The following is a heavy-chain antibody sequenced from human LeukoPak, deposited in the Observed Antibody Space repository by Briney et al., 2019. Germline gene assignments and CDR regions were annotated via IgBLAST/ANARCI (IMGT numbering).Heavy chain of an antibody. V-gene: IGHV3-23*01. CDR2: ISGSGGST. Sequence: GGSLRLSCAASGFTFSSYAMTWVRQAPGKGLEWVSAISGSGGSTYYADSVKGRFTFSRDNSKNTLYLQMNSLRAEDTAVYYCAKAHYYYYYGMDVWGLGTTVTVSS. CDR3: AKAHYYYYYGMDV. J-gene: IGHJ6*02. CDR1: GFTFSSYA.